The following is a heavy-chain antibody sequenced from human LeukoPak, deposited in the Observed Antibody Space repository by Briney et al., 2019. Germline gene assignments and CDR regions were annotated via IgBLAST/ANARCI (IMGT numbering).Heavy chain of an antibody. J-gene: IGHJ4*02. CDR2: IYYSGST. D-gene: IGHD3-10*01. V-gene: IGHV4-59*01. CDR3: ARVPFYCGSGSYYIDDYFDY. Sequence: SETLSLTCTVSGGSISNYYWSWIRQPPGKGLEWIGYIYYSGSTNYNPSLKSRVTISVDTSKNQFSLRLSSVTAADTAVYYCARVPFYCGSGSYYIDDYFDYWGQGTLVTVSS. CDR1: GGSISNYY.